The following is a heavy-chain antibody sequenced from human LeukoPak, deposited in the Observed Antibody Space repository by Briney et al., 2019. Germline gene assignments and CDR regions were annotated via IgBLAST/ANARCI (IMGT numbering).Heavy chain of an antibody. D-gene: IGHD6-19*01. CDR3: ARSGFGYSSGWYVRAYYFDY. J-gene: IGHJ4*02. Sequence: ASETLSLTCAVYGGSFSGYYWSWIRQPPGKGLEWIGEINHSGSINYNPSLKSRVTISVDTSKNQFSLKLSSVTAADTAVYYCARSGFGYSSGWYVRAYYFDYWGQGTLVTVSS. CDR2: INHSGSI. V-gene: IGHV4-34*01. CDR1: GGSFSGYY.